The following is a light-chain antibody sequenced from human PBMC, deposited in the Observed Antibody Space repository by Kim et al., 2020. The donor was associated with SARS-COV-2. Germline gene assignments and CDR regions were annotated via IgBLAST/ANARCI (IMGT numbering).Light chain of an antibody. CDR1: DIGSTS. CDR2: YDS. V-gene: IGLV3-21*04. CDR3: QVWDSSSDHVV. J-gene: IGLJ2*01. Sequence: APGTTARITWGGNDIGSTSVHWYQQKPGQAPVLVIYYDSDRPSGLPERFSGSNSGNTATLTISRVEAGDEADYYCQVWDSSSDHVVFGGGTQLTV.